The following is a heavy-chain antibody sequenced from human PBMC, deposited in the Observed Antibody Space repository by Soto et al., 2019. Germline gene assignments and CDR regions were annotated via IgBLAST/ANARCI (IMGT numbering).Heavy chain of an antibody. CDR3: AREGGFRGYSGCGPYNWFDP. Sequence: EVQLVESGGGLVKPGGSLRLSCAASGFTFSSYSMNWVRQAPGKGLEWVSSISSSSSYIYYADSVKGRFTISRDNAKNSLYLQMNSLRAEDTAVYYCAREGGFRGYSGCGPYNWFDPWGQGTLVTVSS. CDR1: GFTFSSYS. CDR2: ISSSSSYI. J-gene: IGHJ5*02. D-gene: IGHD5-12*01. V-gene: IGHV3-21*01.